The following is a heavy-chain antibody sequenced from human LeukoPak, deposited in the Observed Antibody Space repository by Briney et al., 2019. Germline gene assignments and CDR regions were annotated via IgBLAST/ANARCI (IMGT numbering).Heavy chain of an antibody. CDR1: GGSISSGDYY. J-gene: IGHJ5*02. CDR3: ARAGYDFWDNWFDP. CDR2: IHYSGST. Sequence: SETLSLTCTVSGGSISSGDYYWSWIRQPPGKGLEWIGYIHYSGSTYYNPSLKSRVTISVDTSKNQFSLKLSSVTAADTAVYYCARAGYDFWDNWFDPWGQGTLVTVSS. V-gene: IGHV4-30-4*01. D-gene: IGHD3-3*01.